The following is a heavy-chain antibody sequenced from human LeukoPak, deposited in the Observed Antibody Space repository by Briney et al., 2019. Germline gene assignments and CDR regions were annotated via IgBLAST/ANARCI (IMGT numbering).Heavy chain of an antibody. CDR1: SVSFSGYY. V-gene: IGHV4-34*01. J-gene: IGHJ6*03. CDR2: INHSGST. CDR3: ARVAPSSWYFHTRPIYYYMDV. Sequence: KTSETLSLTCAVYSVSFSGYYWSWIRQPPGKGLEWIGEINHSGSTNYNPSLKSRVTISVDTSKNQFSLKLSSVTAADTAVYYCARVAPSSWYFHTRPIYYYMDVWGKGTTVTVSS. D-gene: IGHD6-13*01.